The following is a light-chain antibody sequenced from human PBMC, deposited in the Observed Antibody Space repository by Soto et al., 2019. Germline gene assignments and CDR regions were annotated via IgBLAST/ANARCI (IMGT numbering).Light chain of an antibody. CDR2: SNN. CDR3: AAWDDSLYV. J-gene: IGLJ1*01. Sequence: QSVLTQPPSASGTPGQRVTISCSGSSSNIGRNVVNWYQQLPGTAPKLLIYSNNQRPSGVPDRFSGSKSGTSDSLAISGLQSEDEADYYCAAWDDSLYVFGTGTKLTVL. V-gene: IGLV1-44*01. CDR1: SSNIGRNV.